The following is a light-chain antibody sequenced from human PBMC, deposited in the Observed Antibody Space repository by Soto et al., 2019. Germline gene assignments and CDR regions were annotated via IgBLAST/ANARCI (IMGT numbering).Light chain of an antibody. CDR1: RSDVGGYDY. J-gene: IGLJ2*01. V-gene: IGLV2-14*03. CDR2: DVS. Sequence: QSALTQPASVSGSLGQSITISCTGTRSDVGGYDYVSWYQHRPGEAPKLMIYDVSLRPSGVSYRFSGSKSGNTASLAISGLQAKDEGDYYCTSYTGGSTLVVFGGGTKLTVL. CDR3: TSYTGGSTLVV.